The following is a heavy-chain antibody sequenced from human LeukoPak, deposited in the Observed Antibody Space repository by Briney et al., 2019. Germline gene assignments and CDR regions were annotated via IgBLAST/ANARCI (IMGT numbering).Heavy chain of an antibody. D-gene: IGHD3-3*01. V-gene: IGHV1-2*02. CDR3: ARCPNDFWSGPTLDY. Sequence: ASVKVSCKASGYTFTGYYMHWVRQAPGQGLEWMGWINPNSGGTNYAQKFQGRVTMTRDTSISTAYMELSRLRSDDTAVYYCARCPNDFWSGPTLDYWGQGTLVTVSS. CDR1: GYTFTGYY. CDR2: INPNSGGT. J-gene: IGHJ4*02.